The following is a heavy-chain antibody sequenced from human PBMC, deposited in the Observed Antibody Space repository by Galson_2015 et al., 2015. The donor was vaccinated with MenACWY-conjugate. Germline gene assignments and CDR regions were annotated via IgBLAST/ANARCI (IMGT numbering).Heavy chain of an antibody. CDR1: GDSLMYSSYY. CDR2: VFFNGTT. V-gene: IGHV4-39*07. Sequence: ETLSLTCSVSGDSLMYSSYYWGWIRQPPGKGLEWIGSVFFNGTTQYNPSLARRVTISVDTSKNQLSLNLNSMTAADTAVYFCARDRRKFNLRSAQGWKGMDVWGQGTTVTVSS. J-gene: IGHJ6*02. D-gene: IGHD6-19*01. CDR3: ARDRRKFNLRSAQGWKGMDV.